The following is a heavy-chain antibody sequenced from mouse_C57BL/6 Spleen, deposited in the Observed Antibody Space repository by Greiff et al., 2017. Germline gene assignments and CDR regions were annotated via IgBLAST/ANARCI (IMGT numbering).Heavy chain of an antibody. Sequence: VQLQQPGAELVKPGASVKMSCKASGYTFTSYWITWVKQRPGQGLEWIGDIYPGSGSTNYNEKLKSKATLTVDTSSSTAYMQLSSLTSEDSAVYYCARNYGSSYAMDYWGQETSVTVSS. J-gene: IGHJ4*01. D-gene: IGHD1-1*01. CDR3: ARNYGSSYAMDY. CDR1: GYTFTSYW. V-gene: IGHV1-55*01. CDR2: IYPGSGST.